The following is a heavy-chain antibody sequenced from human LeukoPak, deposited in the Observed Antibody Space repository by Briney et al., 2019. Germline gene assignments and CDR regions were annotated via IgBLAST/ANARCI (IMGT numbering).Heavy chain of an antibody. CDR2: ISGYNGNT. J-gene: IGHJ3*02. CDR3: ATGAPYYYGSGTRDAFDI. CDR1: GYTFTSYG. V-gene: IGHV1-18*01. Sequence: ASVKVSCKASGYTFTSYGISWVRQAPGQGLEWMGWISGYNGNTNYAQKFQGRVTMTEDTSTDTAYMELSSLRSEDTAVYYCATGAPYYYGSGTRDAFDIWGQGTMVTVSS. D-gene: IGHD3-10*01.